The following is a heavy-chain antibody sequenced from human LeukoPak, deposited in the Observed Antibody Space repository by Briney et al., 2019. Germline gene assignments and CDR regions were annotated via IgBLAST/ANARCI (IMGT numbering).Heavy chain of an antibody. D-gene: IGHD3-10*01. CDR3: AKFSPVRFGDSDY. CDR1: GFTFINYA. Sequence: GGSLRLSCAASGFTFINYAMTWVRQAPGKGLEWVSAISCSGGSTYYADSVKGRFTISRDNSKNTLYLQMNSLRAEDTDVYYCAKFSPVRFGDSDYWGQGTLVTVSS. J-gene: IGHJ4*02. CDR2: ISCSGGST. V-gene: IGHV3-23*01.